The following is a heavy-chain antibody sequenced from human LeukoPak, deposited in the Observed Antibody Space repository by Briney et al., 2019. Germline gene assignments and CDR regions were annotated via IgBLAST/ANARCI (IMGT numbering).Heavy chain of an antibody. V-gene: IGHV4-4*09. J-gene: IGHJ5*02. D-gene: IGHD3-9*01. CDR1: VGSTSSYY. CDR3: ARGSGYDILTGYYNVSWFDP. CDR2: IYSSGST. Sequence: SETLSLTRTVSVGSTSSYYWSCIRQRPGERLESIGYIYSSGSTNYNPSLKSRVTISVDTSKNQFSLKLNSVTAADTAVYYCARGSGYDILTGYYNVSWFDPWGQGTLVTVSS.